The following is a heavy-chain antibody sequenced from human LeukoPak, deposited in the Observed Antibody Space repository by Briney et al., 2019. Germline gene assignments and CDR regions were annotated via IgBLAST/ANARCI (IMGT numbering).Heavy chain of an antibody. D-gene: IGHD2-15*01. CDR3: ARDLGYCSGGTCYVGYFDY. CDR1: GFTVNSNY. CDR2: IYSGGST. Sequence: GGSLRLSCAASGFTVNSNYMTWVRQAPGRGLEWVSVIYSGGSTYYADSVKGRFTISRDNSKNTLYLQMNSLRAEDTAVYFCARDLGYCSGGTCYVGYFDYWGQGTLVTVSS. J-gene: IGHJ4*02. V-gene: IGHV3-53*01.